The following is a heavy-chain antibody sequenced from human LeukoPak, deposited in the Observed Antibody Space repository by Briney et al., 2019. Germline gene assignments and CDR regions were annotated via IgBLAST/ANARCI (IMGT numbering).Heavy chain of an antibody. V-gene: IGHV1-2*02. CDR1: GYTFTGYY. CDR3: ARANSYYYDSSGLEVWDYYYYYGMDV. Sequence: ASVKVSCKASGYTFTGYYMHWVRQAPEQGLEWMGWINPNSGGTNYAQKFQGRVTMTRDTSISTAYMELSRLRSDDTAVYYCARANSYYYDSSGLEVWDYYYYYGMDVWGQGTTVTVSS. D-gene: IGHD3-22*01. J-gene: IGHJ6*02. CDR2: INPNSGGT.